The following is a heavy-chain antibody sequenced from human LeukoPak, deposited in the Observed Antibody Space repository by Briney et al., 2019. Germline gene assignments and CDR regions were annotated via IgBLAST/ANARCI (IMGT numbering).Heavy chain of an antibody. CDR2: ISDSSRTI. CDR3: ARLDV. Sequence: GGSLRLSCAASGFTFSSYSMNWVRQAPGKGLEWVSYISDSSRTIYYADSVKGRFTISRDDAKNSLYLQMDSLRAEDTAVYYCARLDVWGKGTTVTISS. J-gene: IGHJ6*04. V-gene: IGHV3-48*01. CDR1: GFTFSSYS.